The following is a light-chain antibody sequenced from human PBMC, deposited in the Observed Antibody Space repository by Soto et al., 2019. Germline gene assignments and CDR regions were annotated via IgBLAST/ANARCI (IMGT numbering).Light chain of an antibody. Sequence: QSVLTQPPSVSAAPGQKVTISCSGSSSNIGNNYVSWYQQLPGTAPKLLIYDNNKRPSGIPDRFSGSKSGASATLGITGLQTGDEADYYCGTWDSSLGAGGVVFGGGTKLTVL. CDR1: SSNIGNNY. CDR2: DNN. J-gene: IGLJ2*01. CDR3: GTWDSSLGAGGVV. V-gene: IGLV1-51*01.